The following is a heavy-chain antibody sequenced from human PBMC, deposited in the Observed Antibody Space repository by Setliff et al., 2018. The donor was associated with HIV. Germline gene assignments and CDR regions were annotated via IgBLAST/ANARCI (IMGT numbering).Heavy chain of an antibody. J-gene: IGHJ6*03. V-gene: IGHV1-2*02. D-gene: IGHD6-19*01. CDR3: ARDLVAVANTFYYYYMDV. CDR2: INPNSGGT. Sequence: ASVKVSCKASGYTFTGYYMHWVRQAPGQGLEWMGWINPNSGGTNYAQNFQGRFTMTRDTSISTAYMELSRLRSDDTAVYYCARDLVAVANTFYYYYMDVWGKGTTVTVSS. CDR1: GYTFTGYY.